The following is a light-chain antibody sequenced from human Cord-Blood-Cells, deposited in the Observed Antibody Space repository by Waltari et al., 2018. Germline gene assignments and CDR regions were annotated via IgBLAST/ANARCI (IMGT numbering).Light chain of an antibody. V-gene: IGLV2-14*01. CDR2: EVS. Sequence: QSALTQPASVSGSPGQSITISCTGTSSDVGGYNYVSWYQQHPGKAPKLMISEVSNRPSGGANRFSGSKSGNTASLTISGLQAEDEADYYCSSYTSSSTLVVFGGGTKLTVL. J-gene: IGLJ2*01. CDR1: SSDVGGYNY. CDR3: SSYTSSSTLVV.